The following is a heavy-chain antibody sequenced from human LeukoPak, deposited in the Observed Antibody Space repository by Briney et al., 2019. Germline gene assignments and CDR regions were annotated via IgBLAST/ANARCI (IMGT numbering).Heavy chain of an antibody. J-gene: IGHJ4*02. CDR3: ARTYYYDSSDNYFDY. CDR1: GGSFSGYY. V-gene: IGHV4-34*01. Sequence: SETLSLTCAVYGGSFSGYYWSWIRQPPGKGLEWIGEINHSGSTNYNPSLKSRVTISVDTSKNQFSLKLSSVTAADTAVYYCARTYYYDSSDNYFDYWGQGTLVTVSS. D-gene: IGHD3-22*01. CDR2: INHSGST.